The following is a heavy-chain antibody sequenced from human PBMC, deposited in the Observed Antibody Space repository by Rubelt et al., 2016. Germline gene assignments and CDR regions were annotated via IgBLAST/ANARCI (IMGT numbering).Heavy chain of an antibody. CDR1: GDSVTSAGFY. V-gene: IGHV4-39*01. CDR3: ARHRIVRDLTVGGYFDP. Sequence: QLQLRESGPGLVMPSETLSLACTVSGDSVTSAGFYWGWVRQPPGKGPEWIGSLYYGGTTYYNASLRSRVSISVDTSKNQFSLKLTSVTAADTAIYFCARHRIVRDLTVGGYFDPWGQGTLATVSS. D-gene: IGHD2/OR15-2a*01. J-gene: IGHJ5*02. CDR2: LYYGGTT.